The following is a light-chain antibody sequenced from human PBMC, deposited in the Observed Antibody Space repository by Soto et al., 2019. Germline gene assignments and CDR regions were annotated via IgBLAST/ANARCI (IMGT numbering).Light chain of an antibody. CDR2: GAS. CDR3: QQYRSSPPLT. Sequence: EIVLTQSPGTLSLSPGERATLSCRASQSVSSSYLAWYQQKPGQAPRLLIYGASSRATGIPDRFSGSGSGTDFTLTISRLEPEDFAVYYCQQYRSSPPLTFGGATKVEIK. CDR1: QSVSSSY. V-gene: IGKV3-20*01. J-gene: IGKJ4*01.